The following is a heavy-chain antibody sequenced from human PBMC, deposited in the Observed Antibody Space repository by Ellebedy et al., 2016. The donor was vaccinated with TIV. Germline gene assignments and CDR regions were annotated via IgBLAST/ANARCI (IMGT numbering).Heavy chain of an antibody. Sequence: MPSETLSLTCTVSGDSISSSVYYWGWIRPPPGKGLEWIGSFSQSGSTYYNPSLTSRVTISVDTSKNQFSLKLSSVTAADTAIFYCARHSTVTTIGTWGQGALVTVSS. D-gene: IGHD4-17*01. CDR3: ARHSTVTTIGT. CDR2: FSQSGST. V-gene: IGHV4-39*01. CDR1: GDSISSSVYY. J-gene: IGHJ5*02.